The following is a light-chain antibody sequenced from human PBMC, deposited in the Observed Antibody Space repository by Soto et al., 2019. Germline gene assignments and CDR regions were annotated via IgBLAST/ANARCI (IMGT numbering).Light chain of an antibody. J-gene: IGKJ4*02. CDR1: QRLSSTY. Sequence: EIVLTQSPGTLSLSPGERATLSCRASQRLSSTYLAWYQQKSGQAPRVLIYCASSRATGIPDRVSGSGSGTDFTHTIARLEPKDFAIYYCQQYGSSPLALGGGTRVEIK. CDR2: CAS. CDR3: QQYGSSPLA. V-gene: IGKV3-20*01.